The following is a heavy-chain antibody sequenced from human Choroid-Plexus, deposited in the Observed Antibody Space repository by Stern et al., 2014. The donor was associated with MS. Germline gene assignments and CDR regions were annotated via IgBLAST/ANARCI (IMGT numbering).Heavy chain of an antibody. CDR3: AKDRQYLTYFFDH. J-gene: IGHJ5*02. Sequence: QLQLQESGGGVVQPGRPLRLSCVASGFTFGSCAMHWVRQAPGKGLEWVAGVSYDGSNKYYADSVKGRFTISRDNSQNTLYMQMSSLRPEDTAVYYCAKDRQYLTYFFDHWGQGSLVTVS. D-gene: IGHD2/OR15-2a*01. CDR1: GFTFGSCA. V-gene: IGHV3-30*18. CDR2: VSYDGSNK.